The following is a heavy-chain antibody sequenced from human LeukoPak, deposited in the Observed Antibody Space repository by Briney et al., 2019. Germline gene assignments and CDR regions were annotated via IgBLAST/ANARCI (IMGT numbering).Heavy chain of an antibody. D-gene: IGHD2-2*01. Sequence: PGGSLRLSCAASGFTFSSYGMHWVRQAPGKGLEWVAFIRYDGSNKYYADSVKGRFTISRDNSKNTLYLQMNSLRAEDTAVYYCAKVADIVVVPAATWAFDPWGQGTLVTVSS. CDR1: GFTFSSYG. CDR2: IRYDGSNK. J-gene: IGHJ5*02. CDR3: AKVADIVVVPAATWAFDP. V-gene: IGHV3-30*02.